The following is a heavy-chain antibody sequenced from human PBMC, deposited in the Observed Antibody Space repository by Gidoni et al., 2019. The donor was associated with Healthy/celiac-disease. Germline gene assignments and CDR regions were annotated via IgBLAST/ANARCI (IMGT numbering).Heavy chain of an antibody. Sequence: EVQLVESGGGLVQPGGSLSLSCAASGFTSSSYEMNWVRQAPGKGLEWVSYISSSGSTIYYADSVKGRFTISRDNAKNSLYLQMNSLRAEDTAVYYCATPLGGFGEFRYWGQGTLVTVSS. CDR3: ATPLGGFGEFRY. D-gene: IGHD3-10*01. CDR1: GFTSSSYE. V-gene: IGHV3-48*03. J-gene: IGHJ4*02. CDR2: ISSSGSTI.